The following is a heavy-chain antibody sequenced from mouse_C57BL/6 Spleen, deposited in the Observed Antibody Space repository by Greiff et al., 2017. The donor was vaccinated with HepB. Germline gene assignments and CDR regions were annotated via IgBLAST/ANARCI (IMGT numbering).Heavy chain of an antibody. Sequence: VQLQQPGAELVRPGTSVKLSCKASGYTFTSYWMHWVKQRPGQGLEWIGVIDPSDSYTNYNQKFKGKATLTVDTSSSTAYMQLSSLTSEDSAVYYCARSEDYDPPFAYWGQGTLVTVSA. CDR2: IDPSDSYT. J-gene: IGHJ3*01. CDR3: ARSEDYDPPFAY. D-gene: IGHD2-4*01. V-gene: IGHV1-59*01. CDR1: GYTFTSYW.